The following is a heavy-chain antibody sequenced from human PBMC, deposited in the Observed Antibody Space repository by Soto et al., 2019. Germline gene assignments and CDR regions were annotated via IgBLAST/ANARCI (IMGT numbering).Heavy chain of an antibody. CDR3: ARAPEGGPLGPCFDP. V-gene: IGHV4-59*01. Sequence: PSETLSLTCTVSGGSISSYYWSWIRQPPGKGLEWIGYIYYSGSTNYNPSLKSRVTISVDTSKNQFSLKLSSVTAADTAVYYCARAPEGGPLGPCFDPWGQGTLVTVSS. J-gene: IGHJ5*02. D-gene: IGHD7-27*01. CDR2: IYYSGST. CDR1: GGSISSYY.